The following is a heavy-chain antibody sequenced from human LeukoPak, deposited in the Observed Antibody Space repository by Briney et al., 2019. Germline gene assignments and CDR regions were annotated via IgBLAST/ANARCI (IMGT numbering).Heavy chain of an antibody. CDR1: GYTFTGYY. Sequence: ASVTVSCTASGYTFTGYYMHWVRQPPGQGLEWMGWINPNSGGTNYAQKFQGRVTMIRDTSISTAYMELSRLRSDDTAVYYCARDSSLRAAAGGYWGQGTLVTVSS. CDR2: INPNSGGT. V-gene: IGHV1-2*02. J-gene: IGHJ4*02. D-gene: IGHD6-13*01. CDR3: ARDSSLRAAAGGY.